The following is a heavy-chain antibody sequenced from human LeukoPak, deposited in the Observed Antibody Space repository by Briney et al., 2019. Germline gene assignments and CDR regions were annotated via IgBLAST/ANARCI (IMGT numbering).Heavy chain of an antibody. CDR3: ARVDTAMATDHFYYYYYGMDV. V-gene: IGHV3-74*01. J-gene: IGHJ6*02. CDR1: GFTFSSYW. CDR2: INSDGSST. Sequence: GGSLRLSCAASGFTFSSYWMHWVRQAPGKGLVWVSRINSDGSSTSYADSVKGRFTISRDNAKNTLYLQMNSLRAEDTAVYYCARVDTAMATDHFYYYYYGMDVWGQGTTVTVSS. D-gene: IGHD5-18*01.